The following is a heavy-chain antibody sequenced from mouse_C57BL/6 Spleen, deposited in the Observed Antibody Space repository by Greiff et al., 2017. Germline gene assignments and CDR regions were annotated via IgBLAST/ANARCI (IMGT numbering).Heavy chain of an antibody. D-gene: IGHD1-1*01. CDR1: GYTFTDYN. V-gene: IGHV1-18*01. J-gene: IGHJ1*03. Sequence: EVQLQQSGPELVKPGASVKIPCKASGYTFTDYNMDWVKQSHGKSLEWIGDINPNNGGTIYNQKFKGKATLTVDKSSSTAYMELRSLTSEDTAVYYVARTLRYDGSSYGYFDVWGTGTTVTVSS. CDR2: INPNNGGT. CDR3: ARTLRYDGSSYGYFDV.